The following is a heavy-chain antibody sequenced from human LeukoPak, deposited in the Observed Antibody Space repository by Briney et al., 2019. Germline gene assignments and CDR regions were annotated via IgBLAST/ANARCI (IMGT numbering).Heavy chain of an antibody. CDR2: IYYSGTT. J-gene: IGHJ4*02. CDR1: GGSISSYY. Sequence: LETLSLTCTVSGGSISSYYWSWIRPPPGKGLEWIGYIYYSGTTNYNPSLKSRVTILVDTSKNQFSLNLSSVTAADTAVYYCARRGIAAAGYDYWGQGTLVTVSS. CDR3: ARRGIAAAGYDY. V-gene: IGHV4-59*08. D-gene: IGHD6-13*01.